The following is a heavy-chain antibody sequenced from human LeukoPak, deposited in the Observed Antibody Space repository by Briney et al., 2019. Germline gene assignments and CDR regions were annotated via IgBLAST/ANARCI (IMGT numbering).Heavy chain of an antibody. CDR1: GGSISSYH. D-gene: IGHD2-15*01. CDR3: ARHAPSGGFDY. J-gene: IGHJ4*02. CDR2: IYYSGST. Sequence: SETLSLTCTVSGGSISSYHWSWIRQPPGKGLEWIGYIYYSGSTNYNPSLKSRVTISVDTSKNQFSLKLSSVTAADTAVYYCARHAPSGGFDYWGQGTLVTVSS. V-gene: IGHV4-59*08.